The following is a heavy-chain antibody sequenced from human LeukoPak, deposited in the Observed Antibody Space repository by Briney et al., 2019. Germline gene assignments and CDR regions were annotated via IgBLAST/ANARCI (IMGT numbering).Heavy chain of an antibody. CDR3: ARDRRYSSCCPRD. Sequence: ASVKVSCKASGYTFTSYGISWVRQAPGQGLEWMGWISAYNGNTNYAQKPQGRVTMTTDTYTSTAYMELRSLRSDDSAVYYCARDRRYSSCCPRDWGQGTLVTVSS. J-gene: IGHJ4*02. CDR2: ISAYNGNT. CDR1: GYTFTSYG. V-gene: IGHV1-18*01. D-gene: IGHD6-13*01.